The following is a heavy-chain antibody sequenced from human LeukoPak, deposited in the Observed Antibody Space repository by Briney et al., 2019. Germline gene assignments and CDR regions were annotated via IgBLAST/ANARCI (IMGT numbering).Heavy chain of an antibody. V-gene: IGHV3-30*04. Sequence: GGSLRLSCAASGFTFSSYAMHWVRQAPGKGLEWVAVISYDGSNKYYADSVKGRFTISRDNSKNTLYLQMNSLRAEDTAVYYCARSYSVSYYYYYYGMDVWGKGTTVTVSS. CDR2: ISYDGSNK. J-gene: IGHJ6*04. D-gene: IGHD2-15*01. CDR3: ARSYSVSYYYYYYGMDV. CDR1: GFTFSSYA.